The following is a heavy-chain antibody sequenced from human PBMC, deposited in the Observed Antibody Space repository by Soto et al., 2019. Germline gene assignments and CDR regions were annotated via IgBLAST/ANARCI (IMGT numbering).Heavy chain of an antibody. J-gene: IGHJ4*02. Sequence: GGSLRLSCAASGFTFSTYAMSWVRQAPGKGLEWVSGLFGSGGGISYADSVKGRFTISRDNSNNVLYLQMQSLRVEDTAVYYCVKDRHADGRWLFAHWGQGTLDTVSS. D-gene: IGHD2-8*01. V-gene: IGHV3-23*01. CDR2: LFGSGGGI. CDR3: VKDRHADGRWLFAH. CDR1: GFTFSTYA.